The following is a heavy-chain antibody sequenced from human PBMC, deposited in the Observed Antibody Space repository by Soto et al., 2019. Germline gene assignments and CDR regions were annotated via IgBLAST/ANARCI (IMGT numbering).Heavy chain of an antibody. CDR2: IKHSGSS. J-gene: IGHJ3*02. D-gene: IGHD6-19*01. CDR1: AGSFSHYY. V-gene: IGHV4-34*01. CDR3: ARGGSSDWQVALDI. Sequence: SETLSLTCAVYAGSFSHYYWNWIRQSPGKGLEWIGKIKHSGSSNYNPSLGSRVSISVDMSKNQFSLRLTSVTAADTAVYYCARGGSSDWQVALDIWGQGTMVTVS.